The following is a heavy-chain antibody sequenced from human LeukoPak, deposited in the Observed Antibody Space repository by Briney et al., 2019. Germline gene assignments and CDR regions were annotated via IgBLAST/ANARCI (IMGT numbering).Heavy chain of an antibody. V-gene: IGHV3-21*01. CDR2: ISSSSSYI. Sequence: GGSLRLSCAASGFTFSSYSTNWVRQAPGKGPEWVSSISSSSSYIYYADSVKGRFTISRDNAKNSLYLQMNSLRAEDTAVYYCAREGFLAFDIWGQGTMVTVSS. J-gene: IGHJ3*02. D-gene: IGHD2/OR15-2a*01. CDR1: GFTFSSYS. CDR3: AREGFLAFDI.